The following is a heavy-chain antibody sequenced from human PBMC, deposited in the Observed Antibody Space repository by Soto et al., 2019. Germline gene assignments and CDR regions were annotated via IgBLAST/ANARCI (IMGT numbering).Heavy chain of an antibody. J-gene: IGHJ6*02. V-gene: IGHV1-69*13. D-gene: IGHD1-7*01. Sequence: GASVKVSCKASGGTFSSYAISWVRQAPGQGLEWMGGIIPIFGTANYAQKFQGRVTITADESTSTAYMELSSLRSEDTAVYYCARSCDKTYNPTDWNWEYYYYGMDVWGQGTTVTVSS. CDR1: GGTFSSYA. CDR3: ARSCDKTYNPTDWNWEYYYYGMDV. CDR2: IIPIFGTA.